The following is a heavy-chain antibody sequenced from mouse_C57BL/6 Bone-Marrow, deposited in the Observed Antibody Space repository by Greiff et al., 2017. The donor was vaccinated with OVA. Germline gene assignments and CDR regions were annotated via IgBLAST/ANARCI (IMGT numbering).Heavy chain of an antibody. CDR2: INPNYGTT. V-gene: IGHV1-39*01. J-gene: IGHJ1*03. CDR3: AFYYGSSYRYFDV. D-gene: IGHD1-1*01. CDR1: GYSFTDYN. Sequence: LVESGPELVKPGASVKISCKASGYSFTDYNMNWVKQSNGKSLEWIGVINPNYGTTSYNQKFKGKATLSVDKSSSTADMQLNRLTSEDSAVYDCAFYYGSSYRYFDVWGTGTTVIVSS.